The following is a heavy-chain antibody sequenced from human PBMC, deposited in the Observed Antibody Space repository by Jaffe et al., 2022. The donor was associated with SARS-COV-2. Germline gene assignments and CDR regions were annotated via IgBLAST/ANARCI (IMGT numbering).Heavy chain of an antibody. Sequence: EVQLVESGGGLVQPGGSLRLSCAASGFTFSDYWMHWVRQAPGKGLVWVARIYSDGSSTIYADSVKGRFTISRDNAKSTLYLQMNSLRAEDTAVYYCARDSRYRQDYWGQGTLVTVSP. D-gene: IGHD3-16*02. CDR3: ARDSRYRQDY. CDR1: GFTFSDYW. J-gene: IGHJ4*02. V-gene: IGHV3-74*01. CDR2: IYSDGSST.